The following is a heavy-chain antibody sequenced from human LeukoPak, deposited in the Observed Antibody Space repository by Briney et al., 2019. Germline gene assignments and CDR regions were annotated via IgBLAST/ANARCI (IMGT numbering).Heavy chain of an antibody. J-gene: IGHJ4*02. CDR1: GFTFSSYG. CDR2: ISYDGSNK. CDR3: AKGYGSGSYYWDY. V-gene: IGHV3-30*18. D-gene: IGHD3-10*01. Sequence: GRSLRLSCAASGFTFSSYGMHWVRQAPGKGLEWVAVISYDGSNKYYADSVKGRFTISRDNSKNTLYLQMNSLRAEDTAVYYCAKGYGSGSYYWDYWGQGTLVAVSS.